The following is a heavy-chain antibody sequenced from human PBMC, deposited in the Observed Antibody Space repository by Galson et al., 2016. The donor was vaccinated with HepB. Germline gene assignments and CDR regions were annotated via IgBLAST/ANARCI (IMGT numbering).Heavy chain of an antibody. CDR2: ISGSDGST. J-gene: IGHJ4*02. D-gene: IGHD1-1*01. Sequence: SLRLSCAASGFTFSPYAMNWVRQAPGKGLEWVSTISGSDGSTYYADSMKGRFTTSRDNSKNTLYLQMNSLRAEDTAVYYCAKATATSWASFDYWGQGTLVTVSS. CDR3: AKATATSWASFDY. V-gene: IGHV3-23*01. CDR1: GFTFSPYA.